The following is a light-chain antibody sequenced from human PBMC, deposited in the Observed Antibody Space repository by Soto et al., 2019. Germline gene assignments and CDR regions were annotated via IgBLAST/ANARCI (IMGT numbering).Light chain of an antibody. V-gene: IGKV1-39*01. CDR1: QNSNTF. J-gene: IGKJ1*01. Sequence: DIQLTQSPSSLSASLGDRVTITWRASQNSNTFLNWYQRKPGKAPQLLISAASSLQSGVPSGISGSGSGTDFTLTISSLQHEDFATYYCQQSYSSPWTFGQGTKVDIK. CDR3: QQSYSSPWT. CDR2: AAS.